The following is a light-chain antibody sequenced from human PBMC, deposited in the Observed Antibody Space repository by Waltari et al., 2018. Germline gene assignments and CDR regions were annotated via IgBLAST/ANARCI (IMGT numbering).Light chain of an antibody. V-gene: IGKV3-20*01. Sequence: EFVLTQSPGTLSLSPGETATLSCRASQTAAGNYLSWYQQKPGQAPRLLMDKTSNRATGIPDRFIGSGSGTDFTLTISRLEPEDSAVYYCHQYGVTPLFTFGPGTKVDIK. CDR3: HQYGVTPLFT. CDR2: KTS. CDR1: QTAAGNY. J-gene: IGKJ3*01.